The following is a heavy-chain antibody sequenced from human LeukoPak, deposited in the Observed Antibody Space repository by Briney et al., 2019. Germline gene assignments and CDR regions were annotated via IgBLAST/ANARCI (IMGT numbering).Heavy chain of an antibody. D-gene: IGHD6-19*01. Sequence: GESLKISCKASGYRFSNYWIGWVRQMPGKGLEWMGTIYPGDSGIRYSPSFQGQVTISADKSITTAYLQWSSLKASDTAMYYCARHIAPGYNSDWYFDYWGQGTLVTVSS. CDR2: IYPGDSGI. V-gene: IGHV5-51*01. J-gene: IGHJ4*02. CDR3: ARHIAPGYNSDWYFDY. CDR1: GYRFSNYW.